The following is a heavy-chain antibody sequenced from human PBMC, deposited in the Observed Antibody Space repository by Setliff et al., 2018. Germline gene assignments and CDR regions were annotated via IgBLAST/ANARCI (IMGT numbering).Heavy chain of an antibody. J-gene: IGHJ6*03. D-gene: IGHD3-9*01. CDR1: GGSISSSNW. Sequence: PSETLSLTCAVSGGSISSSNWWSWVRQPPGKGLEWIGEIYHSGSTNYNPSLKSRVTISVDKSKNQFSLKLSAVTAADTAVYYCARARWLPLLDYYMDVWGKGTTVTVSS. CDR3: ARARWLPLLDYYMDV. CDR2: IYHSGST. V-gene: IGHV4-4*02.